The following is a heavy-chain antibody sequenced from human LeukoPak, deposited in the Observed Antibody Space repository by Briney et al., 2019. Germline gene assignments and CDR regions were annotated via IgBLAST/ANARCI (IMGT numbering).Heavy chain of an antibody. Sequence: SQTLSLTCAISGDSVSSNSAAWNWTRQSPSRGLEWLGRTYHRSKWFNDYAVSVKSRITINPDTSKNQFSLQLNSVTPEDTAVYYCARDGTMRSGPAFDIWGQGTMVTVSS. CDR3: ARDGTMRSGPAFDI. CDR1: GDSVSSNSAA. CDR2: TYHRSKWFN. V-gene: IGHV6-1*01. J-gene: IGHJ3*02. D-gene: IGHD3-3*01.